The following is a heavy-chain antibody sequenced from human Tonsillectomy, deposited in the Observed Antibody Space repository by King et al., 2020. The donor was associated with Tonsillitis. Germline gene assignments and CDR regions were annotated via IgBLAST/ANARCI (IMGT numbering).Heavy chain of an antibody. D-gene: IGHD2-2*01. CDR2: IRYDARDK. CDR1: GFTLSRYG. CDR3: AKDKWGTSTSCFDSGSFNM. V-gene: IGHV3-30*02. Sequence: VQLVESGGGVVQPGGSLRLSCAASGFTLSRYGMHWVRQAPGKGREWVAYIRYDARDKYYAKSVEGRFTISRDNSKNTLYLQRNSLRAEDTAVYYCAKDKWGTSTSCFDSGSFNMWGQGTKVTVSS. J-gene: IGHJ3*02.